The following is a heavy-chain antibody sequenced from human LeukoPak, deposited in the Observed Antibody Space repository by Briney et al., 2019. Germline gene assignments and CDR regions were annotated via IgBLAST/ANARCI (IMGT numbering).Heavy chain of an antibody. J-gene: IGHJ4*02. CDR2: ISWNSGSI. Sequence: TGGSLRLSCAASGFTFDDYAMHWVRKAPGKGLEWVSGISWNSGSIGYADSVKGRFTISRDNAKNSLYLQMNSLRAEDTALYYCAKGVLPRRITMVRGVTGFDYWGQGTLVTVSS. CDR3: AKGVLPRRITMVRGVTGFDY. V-gene: IGHV3-9*01. D-gene: IGHD3-10*01. CDR1: GFTFDDYA.